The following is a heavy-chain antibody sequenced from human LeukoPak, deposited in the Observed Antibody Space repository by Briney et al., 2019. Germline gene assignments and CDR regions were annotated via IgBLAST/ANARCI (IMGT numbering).Heavy chain of an antibody. CDR1: GGSFSGYY. CDR3: ARVYYGSGNQGG. CDR2: INHSGST. J-gene: IGHJ4*01. D-gene: IGHD3-10*01. V-gene: IGHV4-34*01. Sequence: SETLSLTCAVYGGSFSGYYWSWNRQPPGKGLEWIGEINHSGSTNYNPSLKSRVTISVDTSKNQFSLKLSSVTAADTAVYYCARVYYGSGNQGGWGHGTLVTVSS.